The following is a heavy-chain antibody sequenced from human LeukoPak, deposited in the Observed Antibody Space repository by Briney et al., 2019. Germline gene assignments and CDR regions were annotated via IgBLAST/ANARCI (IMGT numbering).Heavy chain of an antibody. CDR3: ARGGVAGTFNY. Sequence: GGSLRLSCAASGFTFSDYWMSWVRQAPGKGLEWVANIKQDGSEKYYVDSMRGRFTISRDNAKNSLYLQMNSLRAEDTAVYYCARGGVAGTFNYWGQGTLVTVSS. J-gene: IGHJ4*02. CDR2: IKQDGSEK. D-gene: IGHD6-19*01. CDR1: GFTFSDYW. V-gene: IGHV3-7*03.